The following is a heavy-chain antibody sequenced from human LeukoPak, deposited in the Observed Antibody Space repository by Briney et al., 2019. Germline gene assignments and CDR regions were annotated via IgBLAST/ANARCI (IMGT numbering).Heavy chain of an antibody. Sequence: SQTLSLTCTVSGGSISSGSYYWGWIRQPPGKGLEWIGSIYHSGSTYYNPSLKSRVTISVDTSKNQFSLKLSSVTAADTAVYYCARDGAPSLGISDYWGQGTLVTVSS. V-gene: IGHV4-39*07. J-gene: IGHJ4*02. CDR1: GGSISSGSYY. CDR3: ARDGAPSLGISDY. D-gene: IGHD7-27*01. CDR2: IYHSGST.